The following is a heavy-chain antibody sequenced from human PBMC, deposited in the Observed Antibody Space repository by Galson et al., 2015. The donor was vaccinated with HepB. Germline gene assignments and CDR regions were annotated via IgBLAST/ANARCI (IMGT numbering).Heavy chain of an antibody. CDR2: IDWDDDK. CDR1: GFSLSTSGMC. Sequence: PALVKPTQTLTLTCTFSGFSLSTSGMCVSWIRQPPGKALEWLALIDWDDDKYYSTSLKTRLTISKDISKNQVVLTMTNMDPVDTATYYCARMVGGGVGSSSVFDYWGQGTLVTVSS. V-gene: IGHV2-70*01. J-gene: IGHJ4*02. D-gene: IGHD6-6*01. CDR3: ARMVGGGVGSSSVFDY.